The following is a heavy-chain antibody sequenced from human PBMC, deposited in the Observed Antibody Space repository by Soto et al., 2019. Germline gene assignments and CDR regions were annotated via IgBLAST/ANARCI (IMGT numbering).Heavy chain of an antibody. Sequence: QVQLVESGGGVVQPGRSLRLSCAASGFTFSSYGMHWVRQAPGKGLEWVAVISYDGSNKYYADSVKGRFTISRDNSKNTLYLQMNSLRAEDTAVHYCAKEGGAVAGPLSDYWGQGTLVTVSS. J-gene: IGHJ4*02. V-gene: IGHV3-30*18. D-gene: IGHD6-19*01. CDR2: ISYDGSNK. CDR1: GFTFSSYG. CDR3: AKEGGAVAGPLSDY.